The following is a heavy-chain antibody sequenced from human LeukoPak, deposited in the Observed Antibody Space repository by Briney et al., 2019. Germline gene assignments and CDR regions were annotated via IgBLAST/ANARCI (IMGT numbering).Heavy chain of an antibody. CDR1: GFTFSSYA. CDR3: ARGSEWSNGVSDC. V-gene: IGHV3-21*01. CDR2: ISSSSTYI. J-gene: IGHJ4*02. Sequence: GGSLRLSCAASGFTFSSYAMSWVRQAPGKGLEWVSSISSSSTYIYYADSVQGRFTISRDNAKNSLYLQMNSLRAEDTAVYYCARGSEWSNGVSDCWGQGTLVTVSS. D-gene: IGHD3-3*01.